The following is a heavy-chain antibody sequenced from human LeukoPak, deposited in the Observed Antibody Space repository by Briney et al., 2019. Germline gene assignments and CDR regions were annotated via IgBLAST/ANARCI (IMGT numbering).Heavy chain of an antibody. Sequence: GASVKVSCKASGYTFTSYGINWVRQAPGQGLEWMGWIRAYSGNTNYAQKLQGRVTMTTNTSTSTAYMELRSLRSDDTAVYYCARDGVEMATYYYYAMDVWGQGTTVTVSS. CDR2: IRAYSGNT. V-gene: IGHV1-18*04. CDR1: GYTFTSYG. CDR3: ARDGVEMATYYYYAMDV. D-gene: IGHD5-24*01. J-gene: IGHJ6*02.